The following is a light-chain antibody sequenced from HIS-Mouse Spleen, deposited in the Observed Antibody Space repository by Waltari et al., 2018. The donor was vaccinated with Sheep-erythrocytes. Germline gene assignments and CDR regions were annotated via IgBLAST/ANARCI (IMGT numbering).Light chain of an antibody. CDR3: CSYAGSSTPWV. J-gene: IGLJ3*02. V-gene: IGLV2-23*01. Sequence: QSALTQPPSASGSPGQSVTISCTGTSSDVGSYNLVSWYQQHPGKAPKLMIYEGSKRPSGVSNRFSGSKSGTTASLTIAGLQAEDEADYYCCSYAGSSTPWVFGGGTKLTVL. CDR1: SSDVGSYNL. CDR2: EGS.